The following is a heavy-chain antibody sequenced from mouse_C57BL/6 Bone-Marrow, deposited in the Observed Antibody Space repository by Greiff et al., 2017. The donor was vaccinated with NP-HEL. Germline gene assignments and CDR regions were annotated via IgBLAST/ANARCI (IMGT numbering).Heavy chain of an antibody. CDR1: GFNIKDDY. V-gene: IGHV14-4*01. CDR3: TTGYYSYAMDY. Sequence: EVKVVESGAELVRPGASVKLSCTASGFNIKDDYMHWVKQRPEQGLEWIGWIDPENGDTEYASKFQGKATITADTSSNTAYLQLSSLTSEDTAVYYCTTGYYSYAMDYWGQGTSVTVSS. J-gene: IGHJ4*01. CDR2: IDPENGDT. D-gene: IGHD2-3*01.